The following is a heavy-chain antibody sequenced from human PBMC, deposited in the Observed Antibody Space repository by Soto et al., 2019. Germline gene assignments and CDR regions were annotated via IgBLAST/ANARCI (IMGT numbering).Heavy chain of an antibody. V-gene: IGHV4-34*01. CDR2: INYSGST. J-gene: IGHJ5*02. CDR3: ARGRIVVVPAARHNWFDP. CDR1: GGSFSGYY. Sequence: QVQLQQWGAGLLKPSETLSLTCAVYGGSFSGYYWSWIRQPPGKGLEWIGEINYSGSTNYNPSLKRRVTISVDTSKNQFSLKLTSVTAADTAVYYCARGRIVVVPAARHNWFDPWGQGTLVTVSS. D-gene: IGHD2-2*01.